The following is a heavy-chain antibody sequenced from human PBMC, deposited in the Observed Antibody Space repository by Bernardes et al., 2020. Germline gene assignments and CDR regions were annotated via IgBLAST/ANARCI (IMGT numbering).Heavy chain of an antibody. CDR3: VKPLRFLEWLCPSAFDY. D-gene: IGHD3-3*01. J-gene: IGHJ4*02. Sequence: GGSLRLSCSASGFTFSSYAMHWVRQAPGKGLEYVSAISSNGGSTYYADSVKGRFTISRDNSKNTLYLQMSSLRAEDTAVYYCVKPLRFLEWLCPSAFDYWGQGTLVTVSS. V-gene: IGHV3-64D*06. CDR1: GFTFSSYA. CDR2: ISSNGGST.